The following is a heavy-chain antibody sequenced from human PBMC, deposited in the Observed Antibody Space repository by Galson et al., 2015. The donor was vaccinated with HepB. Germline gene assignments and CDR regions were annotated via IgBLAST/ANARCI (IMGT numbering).Heavy chain of an antibody. D-gene: IGHD3-22*01. J-gene: IGHJ4*02. Sequence: ETLSLTCTVSGDSISSSNSYWAWVRQPPGKGLEWIGSISYTGKTYYSPSLKGRVIIISLDKSKNQFSLKLSSMTAADTAMYYCAREIPNYYSSGYFPLNYFDFWGQGALVTVSS. CDR3: AREIPNYYSSGYFPLNYFDF. V-gene: IGHV4-39*07. CDR2: ISYTGKT. CDR1: GDSISSSNSY.